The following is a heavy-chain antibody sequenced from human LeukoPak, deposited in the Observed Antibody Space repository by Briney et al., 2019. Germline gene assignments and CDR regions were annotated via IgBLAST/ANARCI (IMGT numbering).Heavy chain of an antibody. V-gene: IGHV3-9*03. J-gene: IGHJ3*02. CDR3: AKSSSWYSHDAFDI. CDR2: ISWNSGSI. D-gene: IGHD6-13*01. CDR1: GFTFDDYA. Sequence: GRSLRLSCAASGFTFDDYAMHWVRQALGKGLEWVSGISWNSGSIGYADSVKGRFTISRDNAKNSLYLQMNSLRAEDMALYYCAKSSSWYSHDAFDIWGQGTMVTVSS.